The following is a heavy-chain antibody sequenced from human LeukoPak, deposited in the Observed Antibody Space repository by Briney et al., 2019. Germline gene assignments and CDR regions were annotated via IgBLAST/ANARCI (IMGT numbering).Heavy chain of an antibody. Sequence: TGGSLRLSCAASGFTFSSYWMSWVRQAPGKGLEWVANIKQDGSEKYYVDSMKGRFTISRDNAKNSLYLQMNSLRAEDTAVYYCARIPAGIATRKGKLYYYYYYMDVWDKGTTVTVSS. CDR2: IKQDGSEK. D-gene: IGHD6-13*01. CDR1: GFTFSSYW. V-gene: IGHV3-7*01. J-gene: IGHJ6*03. CDR3: ARIPAGIATRKGKLYYYYYYMDV.